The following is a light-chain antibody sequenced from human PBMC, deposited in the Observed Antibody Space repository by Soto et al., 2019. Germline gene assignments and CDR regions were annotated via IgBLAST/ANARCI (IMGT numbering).Light chain of an antibody. CDR1: QSLSSY. V-gene: IGKV1-39*01. Sequence: DIQMTQSPSSLSVSVGDRVTITCRASQSLSSYLNWYQQKPGKAPNLLIYAASSLQSGVPSRFSASGSGTDFTLTISSLQPEDFATYYCQQSYSTPITFGQGTRLEIK. CDR3: QQSYSTPIT. J-gene: IGKJ5*01. CDR2: AAS.